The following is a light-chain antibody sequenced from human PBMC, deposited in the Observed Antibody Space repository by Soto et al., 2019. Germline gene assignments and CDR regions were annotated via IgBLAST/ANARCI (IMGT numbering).Light chain of an antibody. J-gene: IGLJ3*02. CDR2: DVT. CDR3: MCYAGGNNWV. CDR1: SSDVGTPGY. V-gene: IGLV2-8*01. Sequence: QSVLTQPPSASGSPGQSVTISCTGTSSDVGTPGYVSWYQQHAGKAPKLMIYDVTKRPSGVPDRFSGSKSANTASLTVSGLQAEDEADYYCMCYAGGNNWVFGGGTKLTVL.